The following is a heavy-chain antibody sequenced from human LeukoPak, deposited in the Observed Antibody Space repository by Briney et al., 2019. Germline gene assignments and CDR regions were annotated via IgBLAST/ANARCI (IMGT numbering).Heavy chain of an antibody. J-gene: IGHJ4*02. V-gene: IGHV3-49*04. CDR3: TRDHSPIVVVPAAPRY. CDR1: GFTFGDYA. D-gene: IGHD2-2*01. Sequence: GGSLRPSCTASGFTFGDYAMSWVRQAPGKGLEWVGFIRSKAYGGTTEYAASVKGRFTISRDDSKSIAYLQMNSLKTEDTAVYYCTRDHSPIVVVPAAPRYWGQGTLVTVSS. CDR2: IRSKAYGGTT.